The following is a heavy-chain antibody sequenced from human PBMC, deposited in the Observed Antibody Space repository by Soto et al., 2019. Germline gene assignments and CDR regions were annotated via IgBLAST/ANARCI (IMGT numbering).Heavy chain of an antibody. J-gene: IGHJ5*02. V-gene: IGHV3-21*01. CDR2: ITISGNYI. CDR3: AKVGVLRTNFRWFDL. CDR1: GFAFQTYA. D-gene: IGHD2-8*01. Sequence: GGSLRLSCAASGFAFQTYAMEWLRQPPGKGLEWVSSITISGNYIYYADSVKGRFTISRDNGRNSVYLQMNSLRAEDTAVYYCAKVGVLRTNFRWFDLWGQGTLVTVSS.